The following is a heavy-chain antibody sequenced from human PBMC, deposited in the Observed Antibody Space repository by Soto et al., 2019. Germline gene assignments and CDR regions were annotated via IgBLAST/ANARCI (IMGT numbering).Heavy chain of an antibody. Sequence: QVQLVQSGAEVKKPGASVKVSCKASGYTFTSYYMHWVRQAPGQGLEWMGIINPSGGSTSYAQKFQGRVPMTRDTSTSTVYMELSSLRSEDTAVYYCAASGNSYGYYYGMDVWGQGTTVTVSS. D-gene: IGHD5-18*01. CDR3: AASGNSYGYYYGMDV. V-gene: IGHV1-46*01. J-gene: IGHJ6*02. CDR2: INPSGGST. CDR1: GYTFTSYY.